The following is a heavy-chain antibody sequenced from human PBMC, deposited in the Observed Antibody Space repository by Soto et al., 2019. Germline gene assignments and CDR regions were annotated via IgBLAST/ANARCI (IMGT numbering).Heavy chain of an antibody. CDR1: GYTFTSYG. Sequence: ASVKVSCKASGYTFTSYGISWVRQAPGQGLEWMGWISAYNGNTNYAQKLQGRVTMTTDTSTSTAYMELRSLRSDDTAVYYCARGAPYGDCYDSSGYYDAFDIWGQGTMVTVSS. CDR3: ARGAPYGDCYDSSGYYDAFDI. D-gene: IGHD3-22*01. J-gene: IGHJ3*02. CDR2: ISAYNGNT. V-gene: IGHV1-18*01.